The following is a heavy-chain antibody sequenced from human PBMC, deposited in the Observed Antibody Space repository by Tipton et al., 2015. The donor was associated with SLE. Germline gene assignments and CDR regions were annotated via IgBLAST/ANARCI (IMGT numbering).Heavy chain of an antibody. J-gene: IGHJ6*02. D-gene: IGHD3-3*01. Sequence: GSLRLSCAASGFTFSSYSMNWVRRAPGKGLEWVSYISSSSSYTNYADSVKGRFTISRDNAKNSLYLQMNSLRAEDTAVYYCARGITIPNNYYYYGMDVWGQGTTVTVSS. CDR1: GFTFSSYS. CDR3: ARGITIPNNYYYYGMDV. CDR2: ISSSSSYT. V-gene: IGHV3-21*05.